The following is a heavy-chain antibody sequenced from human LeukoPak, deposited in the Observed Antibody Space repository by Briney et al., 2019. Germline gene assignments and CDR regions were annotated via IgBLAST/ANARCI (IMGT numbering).Heavy chain of an antibody. D-gene: IGHD3-10*01. J-gene: IGHJ4*02. CDR3: ARGSRKGFDY. CDR2: FWHRGIT. CDR1: GGSLDSGDYY. V-gene: IGHV4-30-4*08. Sequence: PSETLSLTCTVSGGSLDSGDYYWGWVRQPPGKGLEWIGNFWHRGITTDAPSLRSRVTTSADTSKNQFSLRVNFVTAADTAVYYCARGSRKGFDYWGKGTLVTVSS.